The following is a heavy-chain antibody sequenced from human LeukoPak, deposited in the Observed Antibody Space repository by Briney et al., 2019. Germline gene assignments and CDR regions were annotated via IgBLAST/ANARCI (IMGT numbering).Heavy chain of an antibody. D-gene: IGHD2-2*01. Sequence: ASVKVSCKASGYTFTGYYMHRVRQAPGQGLEWMGWINPNSGGTNYAQKFQGRVTMTRDTSISTAYMELSRLRSDDTAVYYCARDLGYCSSTSCFPFDYWGQGTLVTVSS. CDR1: GYTFTGYY. CDR2: INPNSGGT. CDR3: ARDLGYCSSTSCFPFDY. J-gene: IGHJ4*02. V-gene: IGHV1-2*02.